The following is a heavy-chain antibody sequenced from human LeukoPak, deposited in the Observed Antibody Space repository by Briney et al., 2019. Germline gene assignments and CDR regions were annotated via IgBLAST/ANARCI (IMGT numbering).Heavy chain of an antibody. V-gene: IGHV3-64*01. D-gene: IGHD3-10*01. CDR3: ARVRARDGFDI. CDR1: GFTFSSYA. J-gene: IGHJ3*02. CDR2: ISGNGGST. Sequence: PGGSLRLSCAASGFTFSSYAMHWVRQAPGKGLEYVPDISGNGGSTYYANSVKGRFTISRDNSKNTLYLQMGSLRGEDMAVYYCARVRARDGFDIWGQGTMVTVSS.